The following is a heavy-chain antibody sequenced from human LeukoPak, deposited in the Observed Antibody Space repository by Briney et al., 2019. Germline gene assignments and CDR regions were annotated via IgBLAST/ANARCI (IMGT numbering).Heavy chain of an antibody. V-gene: IGHV1-8*01. CDR2: MNPNSGNT. Sequence: GASVKVSCKASGYTFTSYDINWVRQATGQGPEWMGWMNPNSGNTGYAQKFQGRVTMTRDTSISTAYMELSSLRSEDTAVYYCARVLYYDFWSGYRPNYYYGMDVWGQGTTVTVSS. J-gene: IGHJ6*02. CDR1: GYTFTSYD. CDR3: ARVLYYDFWSGYRPNYYYGMDV. D-gene: IGHD3-3*01.